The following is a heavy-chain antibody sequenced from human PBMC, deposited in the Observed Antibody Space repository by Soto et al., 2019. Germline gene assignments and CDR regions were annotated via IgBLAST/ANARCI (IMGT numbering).Heavy chain of an antibody. CDR2: INHSGST. Sequence: QVQLQQWGAGLLKPSETLSLTCAVYGGSFSGYYWSWIRQPPGKGLEWIGEINHSGSTNYNPSLKSLVTISVDTSKNQFPLKLSSVTAADTAVYYCARGRDCSSTSCYTPSTTNEPLLWFDPWGQGTLVTVSS. CDR1: GGSFSGYY. D-gene: IGHD2-2*02. J-gene: IGHJ5*02. V-gene: IGHV4-34*01. CDR3: ARGRDCSSTSCYTPSTTNEPLLWFDP.